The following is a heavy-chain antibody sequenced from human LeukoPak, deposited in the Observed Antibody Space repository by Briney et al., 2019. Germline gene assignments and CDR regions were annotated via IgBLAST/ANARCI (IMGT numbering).Heavy chain of an antibody. D-gene: IGHD2-2*01. Sequence: SETLSLTCAVSGYSISSGYYWGWIRQPPGKGLEWIGNIYHSVTYYHPSLKSRVTISVDTSKNQFSLKLRSVTAADTAVYYCARSACSSIDCPNFDIWGQGTLVTVSS. CDR3: ARSACSSIDCPNFDI. CDR2: IYHSVT. V-gene: IGHV4-38-2*01. J-gene: IGHJ4*02. CDR1: GYSISSGYY.